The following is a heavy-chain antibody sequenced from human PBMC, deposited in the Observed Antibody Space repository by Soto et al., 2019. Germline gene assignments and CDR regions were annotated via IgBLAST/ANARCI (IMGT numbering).Heavy chain of an antibody. V-gene: IGHV3-73*02. Sequence: EVQLVESGGGLVQPGGSLKLSCAASGFIFSGSAIHWVRQASGKGLEWVGRIRSRANNFATSSAASVKGRFTFSRDASRNTPCLQMNTLKPDDTAVYYCARGQGAAIGDYYYTGMDVWGQGPTVTVS. D-gene: IGHD2-2*02. CDR2: IRSRANNFAT. CDR3: ARGQGAAIGDYYYTGMDV. J-gene: IGHJ6*02. CDR1: GFIFSGSA.